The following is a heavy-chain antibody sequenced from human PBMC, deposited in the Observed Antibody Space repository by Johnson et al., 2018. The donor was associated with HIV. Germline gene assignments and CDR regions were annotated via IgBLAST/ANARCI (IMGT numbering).Heavy chain of an antibody. J-gene: IGHJ3*02. V-gene: IGHV3-20*04. Sequence: VQLVESGGGLIQPGGSLRLSCAASGFTVSSNYMSWVRQPPGKGLEWVSGINWNGGSTGYADSMKGRFTISRDNAKKYLYFQMNSLRAEDTAFYYCVRSGGYCTNGVCYTKGAFDIWGQGTMVTVSS. CDR1: GFTVSSNY. CDR2: INWNGGST. D-gene: IGHD2-8*01. CDR3: VRSGGYCTNGVCYTKGAFDI.